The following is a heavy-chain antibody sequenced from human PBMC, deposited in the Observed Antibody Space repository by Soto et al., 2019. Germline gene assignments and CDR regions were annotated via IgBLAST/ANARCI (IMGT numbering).Heavy chain of an antibody. Sequence: ASVKVSCKASGYTFTSYYMHWVRQAPGQGLEWMGIINPSGGSTSYARKFQGRVTMTRDTSTSTVYMELSSLRSEDTAVYYCARDGSGGFLEFIIPNRFDPWGQGTLVTVSS. J-gene: IGHJ5*02. CDR2: INPSGGST. CDR1: GYTFTSYY. V-gene: IGHV1-46*01. D-gene: IGHD3-3*01. CDR3: ARDGSGGFLEFIIPNRFDP.